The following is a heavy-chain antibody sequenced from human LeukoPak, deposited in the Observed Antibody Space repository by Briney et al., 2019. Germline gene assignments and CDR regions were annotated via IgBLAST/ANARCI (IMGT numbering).Heavy chain of an antibody. V-gene: IGHV4-4*07. Sequence: SETLSLTCTVSSGSISSYYWSWIRQPAGKGLEWIGRIYTSGSTNYNPSLKSRVTMSVDTSKNQFSLKLSSVTAADTAVYYCARTGYSSSWYYFDYWGQGTLVTVSS. CDR3: ARTGYSSSWYYFDY. CDR2: IYTSGST. CDR1: SGSISSYY. D-gene: IGHD6-13*01. J-gene: IGHJ4*02.